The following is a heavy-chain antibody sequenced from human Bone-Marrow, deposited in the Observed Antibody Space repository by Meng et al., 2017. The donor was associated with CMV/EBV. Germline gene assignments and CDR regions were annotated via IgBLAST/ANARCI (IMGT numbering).Heavy chain of an antibody. CDR1: GVTFDDYA. Sequence: GGSLRLSCVASGVTFDDYAMHWVRQAPGKGLEWVSGISWRSGRIGYAGSVKGRFTISRDNSKNTLYLQMNSLRAEDTAVYYCARDRCSSTSCYRTVGYYYGMDVWGQGTTVTVSS. D-gene: IGHD2-2*02. CDR2: ISWRSGRI. CDR3: ARDRCSSTSCYRTVGYYYGMDV. V-gene: IGHV3-9*01. J-gene: IGHJ6*02.